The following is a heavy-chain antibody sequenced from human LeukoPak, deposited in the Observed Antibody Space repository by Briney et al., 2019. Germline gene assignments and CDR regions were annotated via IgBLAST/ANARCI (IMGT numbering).Heavy chain of an antibody. Sequence: GASLKFSCRPSGSTSGGFYFHWVGQALGKGLEWMGMINPSDGGTTHAQRFLGRVIMTRDMSASIVYMELSSLRSEDTAVYYCARDMDDILTIGEYWGQGTLVTVSS. V-gene: IGHV1-46*01. CDR2: INPSDGGT. CDR3: ARDMDDILTIGEY. J-gene: IGHJ4*02. CDR1: GSTSGGFY. D-gene: IGHD3-9*01.